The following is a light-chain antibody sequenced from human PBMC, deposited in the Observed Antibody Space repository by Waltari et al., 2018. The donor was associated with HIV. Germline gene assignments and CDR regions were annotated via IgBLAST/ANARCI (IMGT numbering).Light chain of an antibody. V-gene: IGLV2-23*02. Sequence: QSALTQPASVSGSPGQSITISCTGTSSDVGGYNYVSWYQQTPGKAPKLMIYDVSKRPSGVSSRCSGSKSGNTASLTISGLQAEDEADYYCCSYAGSSTLVFGGGTKLTVL. CDR3: CSYAGSSTLV. CDR2: DVS. CDR1: SSDVGGYNY. J-gene: IGLJ2*01.